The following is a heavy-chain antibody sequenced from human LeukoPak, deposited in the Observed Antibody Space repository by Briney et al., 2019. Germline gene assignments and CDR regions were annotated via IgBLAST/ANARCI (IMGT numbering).Heavy chain of an antibody. CDR1: GGTFSSYA. D-gene: IGHD6-13*01. J-gene: IGHJ3*02. CDR3: ARDRDSSSAANDAFDI. V-gene: IGHV1-69*05. CDR2: IIPIFGTA. Sequence: EASVKVSFKASGGTFSSYAISWVRQAPGQGLEWMGGIIPIFGTANYAQKFQGRVTITTDESTSTAYMELSSLRSEDTAVYYCARDRDSSSAANDAFDIWGQGTMVTVSS.